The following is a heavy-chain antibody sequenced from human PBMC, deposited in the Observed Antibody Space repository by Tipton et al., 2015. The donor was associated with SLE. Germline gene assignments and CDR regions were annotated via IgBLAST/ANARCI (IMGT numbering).Heavy chain of an antibody. CDR1: GGSISSYY. J-gene: IGHJ3*02. CDR3: ARILYYYGSGTLDT. CDR2: IYSTGST. Sequence: GLVKPSETLSLTCTVSGGSISSYYWSWIRQPAGKGLEWIGRIYSTGSTTYNPSLMGRVTMSVDTSNNQFSLTLTSVTAADTAVYYCARILYYYGSGTLDTWGQGTRVTVSS. V-gene: IGHV4-4*07. D-gene: IGHD3-10*01.